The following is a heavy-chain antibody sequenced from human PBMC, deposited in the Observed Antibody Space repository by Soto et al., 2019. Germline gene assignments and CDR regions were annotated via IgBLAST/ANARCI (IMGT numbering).Heavy chain of an antibody. D-gene: IGHD2-15*01. V-gene: IGHV4-4*07. Sequence: PSETLSLTCIVSGGSLSSNYWGWVRRPAGKGLEWIGRINTSGSSSYNPSLKSRVTMSVNTSKNQFSLNLNSVTAADTAIYYCARDSSYWGQGILVTVSS. CDR1: GGSLSSNY. CDR3: ARDSSY. CDR2: INTSGSS. J-gene: IGHJ4*02.